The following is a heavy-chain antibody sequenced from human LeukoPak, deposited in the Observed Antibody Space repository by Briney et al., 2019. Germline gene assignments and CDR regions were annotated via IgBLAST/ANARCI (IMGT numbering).Heavy chain of an antibody. J-gene: IGHJ3*02. CDR3: ATDRTLYCSSTSCYDSRTSHI. CDR1: GYTFTSYD. CDR2: MNPNSGNT. D-gene: IGHD2-2*01. V-gene: IGHV1-8*02. Sequence: GASVKVSCKASGYTFTSYDINWVRQATGQGLEWMGWMNPNSGNTGYAQKFQGRVTMTEDTSTDTAYMELSSLRSEDTAVYYCATDRTLYCSSTSCYDSRTSHIWGQGTMVTVSS.